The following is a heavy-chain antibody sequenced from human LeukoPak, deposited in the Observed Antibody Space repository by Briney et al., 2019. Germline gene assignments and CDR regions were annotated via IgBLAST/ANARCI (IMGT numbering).Heavy chain of an antibody. Sequence: SVKVSCKASGFTFTSSAMQWVRQARGQRLEWIGWIVVGSGNTNYAQKFQERVTITRDMSTSTAYMELSSLRSEDPAVYYCAADPTYYYDSSGYNGGYFDYWGQGTLVTVSS. D-gene: IGHD3-22*01. CDR3: AADPTYYYDSSGYNGGYFDY. J-gene: IGHJ4*02. CDR2: IVVGSGNT. CDR1: GFTFTSSA. V-gene: IGHV1-58*02.